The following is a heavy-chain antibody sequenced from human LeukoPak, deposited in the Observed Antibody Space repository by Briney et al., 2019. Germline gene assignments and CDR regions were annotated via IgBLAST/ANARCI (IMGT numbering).Heavy chain of an antibody. V-gene: IGHV1-69*04. CDR1: GGTFSSYA. D-gene: IGHD3-22*01. J-gene: IGHJ4*02. CDR2: IIPILGIA. CDR3: ARDHYYDSSGYYYY. Sequence: GASVKVSCKASGGTFSSYAISWVRQAPGQGLEWMGRIIPILGIANYAQKFQGRVTITADKSTSTAYMELSSLRSEDTAVYYCARDHYYDSSGYYYYWGQGTLVTVSS.